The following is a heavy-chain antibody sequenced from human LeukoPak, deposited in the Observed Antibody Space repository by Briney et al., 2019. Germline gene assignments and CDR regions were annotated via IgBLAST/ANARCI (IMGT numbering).Heavy chain of an antibody. CDR1: VFTFRSYG. J-gene: IGHJ4*02. CDR3: ASGDCRGERCSSGPH. CDR2: TRDDASKT. Sequence: GGSLRLSCTVSVFTFRSYGMQWVRQAPGKGLEWVAYTRDDASKTWYGGSVKGRFTISIDNSKNTLYLHMNSVRGEDTAMYYCASGDCRGERCSSGPHWGQGPLVTVSS. V-gene: IGHV3-30*02. D-gene: IGHD2-21*01.